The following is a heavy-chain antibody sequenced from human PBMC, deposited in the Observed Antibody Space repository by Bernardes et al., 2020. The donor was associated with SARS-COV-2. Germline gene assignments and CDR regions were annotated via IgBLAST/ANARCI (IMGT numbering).Heavy chain of an antibody. V-gene: IGHV3-23*01. Sequence: GGSLRLSCAASGFTFSSYAMSWVRQAPGKGLEWVSAISGSGGSTYYADSVKGRFTISRDNSKNTLYLQMNSLRAEDTAVYYCAKTDTAMVTTFNFDYWGQGTLVNVSA. D-gene: IGHD5-18*01. J-gene: IGHJ4*02. CDR1: GFTFSSYA. CDR3: AKTDTAMVTTFNFDY. CDR2: ISGSGGST.